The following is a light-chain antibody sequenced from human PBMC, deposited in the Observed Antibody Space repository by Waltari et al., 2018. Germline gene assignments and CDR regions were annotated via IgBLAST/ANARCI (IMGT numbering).Light chain of an antibody. J-gene: IGLJ2*01. Sequence: QSALTQPASVSGSPGQSVTIFCAGTSNDVGGYNSVSWYQEHPGKAPRGIIYDVSDRPSRVSDRFSVSKSGNTASLTISGLQAEDEADYYCSSQSSNDVVLFGGGTKLTVL. CDR1: SNDVGGYNS. V-gene: IGLV2-14*01. CDR3: SSQSSNDVVL. CDR2: DVS.